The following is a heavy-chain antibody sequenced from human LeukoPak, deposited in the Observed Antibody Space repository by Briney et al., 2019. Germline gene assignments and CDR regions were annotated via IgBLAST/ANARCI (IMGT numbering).Heavy chain of an antibody. J-gene: IGHJ6*03. V-gene: IGHV1-2*02. CDR1: GYTFTGYY. Sequence: GASVKVSCKASGYTFTGYYMHWVRQAPGQGLEWMGWINPNSGGTNYAQKFQGRVTMTRDTSISTAYMELSRLRSDDTAVYYCARAVYDYVWGSASYYYYMDVWGKGTTVTVSS. CDR2: INPNSGGT. CDR3: ARAVYDYVWGSASYYYYMDV. D-gene: IGHD3-16*01.